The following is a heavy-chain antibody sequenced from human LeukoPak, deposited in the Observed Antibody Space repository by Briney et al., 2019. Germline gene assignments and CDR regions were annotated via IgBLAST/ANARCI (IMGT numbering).Heavy chain of an antibody. V-gene: IGHV3-33*06. CDR3: AKGRVSRRVVSPMGY. J-gene: IGHJ4*02. Sequence: PGRSLRLSCAASGFTFSSYGMHWVRQAPGKGLEWVAVIWYDGSNKYYADSVKGRFTISRDNSKNTLYLQMNSLRAEDTAVYYCAKGRVSRRVVSPMGYWGQGTLVTVSS. CDR2: IWYDGSNK. CDR1: GFTFSSYG. D-gene: IGHD2-21*01.